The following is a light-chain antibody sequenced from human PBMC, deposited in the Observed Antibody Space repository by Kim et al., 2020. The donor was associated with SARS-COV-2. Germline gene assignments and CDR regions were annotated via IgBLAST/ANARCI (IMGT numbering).Light chain of an antibody. CDR1: QSRGDSDGNSY. CDR2: KVS. V-gene: IGKV2-30*01. Sequence: PASISCRSSQSRGDSDGNSYLNWFHQRPGQSPRRLMYKVSNRDSGVPDRISGSGSGTDFTLQISRVEAEDVGVYYCMQGTHWPFTFGHGTKVDIK. J-gene: IGKJ3*01. CDR3: MQGTHWPFT.